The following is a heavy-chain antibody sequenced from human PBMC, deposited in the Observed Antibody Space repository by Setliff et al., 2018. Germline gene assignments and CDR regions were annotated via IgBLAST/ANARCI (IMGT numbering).Heavy chain of an antibody. J-gene: IGHJ4*02. V-gene: IGHV1-3*01. CDR1: GYTFTSFY. CDR3: ANGGSGGQFDY. D-gene: IGHD3-16*01. Sequence: ASVKVSCKASGYTFTSFYIHWLRQAPGQGLEWMGWINLVTGKTVYLQKFQGRVTITRDTSASTAYMEMSSLNSEDTAVYYCANGGSGGQFDYWGQGTLVTVSS. CDR2: INLVTGKT.